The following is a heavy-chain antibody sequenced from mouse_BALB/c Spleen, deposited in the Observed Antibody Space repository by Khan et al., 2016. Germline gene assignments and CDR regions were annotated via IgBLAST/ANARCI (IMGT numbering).Heavy chain of an antibody. D-gene: IGHD1-1*01. J-gene: IGHJ2*01. V-gene: IGHV14-3*02. CDR3: ARRGYYGSIDY. Sequence: QLKQSGAELVKPGASVKLSCTASGFNIKDTYMHWVKQRPEQGLEWIGRIDPANGNTKYDPKFQGKATITADTSSITAYLQLSSLTSEDTAVYYCARRGYYGSIDYWGQGTTLTVSS. CDR1: GFNIKDTY. CDR2: IDPANGNT.